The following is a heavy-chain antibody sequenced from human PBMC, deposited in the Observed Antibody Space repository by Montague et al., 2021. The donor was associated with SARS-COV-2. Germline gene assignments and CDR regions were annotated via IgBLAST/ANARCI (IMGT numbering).Heavy chain of an antibody. Sequence: SLRLSCAASGFTVSSNYMSWVRQAPVKGLEWVSVIYSGFSTYYAXSVXGRFTISRDNSKNTLYLQMNSLRAEDTAVYYCARDQRRYGSGSYYGPHYYYYGMDVWGQGTTVTVSS. CDR1: GFTVSSNY. CDR2: IYSGFST. CDR3: ARDQRRYGSGSYYGPHYYYYGMDV. V-gene: IGHV3-66*02. J-gene: IGHJ6*02. D-gene: IGHD3-10*01.